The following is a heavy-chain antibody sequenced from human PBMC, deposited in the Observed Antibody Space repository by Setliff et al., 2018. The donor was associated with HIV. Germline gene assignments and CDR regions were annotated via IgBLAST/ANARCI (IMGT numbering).Heavy chain of an antibody. Sequence: HPGGSLRLSCGASGFRFSDYWMTWVRQAPGRGLESVANIKQDGSEKFYADSVKGRFTISRDNSKDSLYLQMNSLRTEDTALYYCARGGTYLYYFDYWGQGTLVTVSS. J-gene: IGHJ4*02. D-gene: IGHD1-26*01. CDR1: GFRFSDYW. V-gene: IGHV3-7*03. CDR2: IKQDGSEK. CDR3: ARGGTYLYYFDY.